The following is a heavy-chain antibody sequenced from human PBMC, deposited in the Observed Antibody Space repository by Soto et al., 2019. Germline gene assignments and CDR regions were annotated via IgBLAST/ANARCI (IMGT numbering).Heavy chain of an antibody. D-gene: IGHD3-22*01. J-gene: IGHJ6*02. CDR2: IKSKTDGGTT. V-gene: IGHV3-15*07. CDR3: TTTYYYDSSGFPRHLYYYYGMDV. CDR1: GFTFSNAW. Sequence: PGGSLRLSCAASGFTFSNAWMNWVRQAPGKGLEWVGRIKSKTDGGTTDYAAPVKGRFTISRDDSKNTLYLQMNSLKTEDTAVYYCTTTYYYDSSGFPRHLYYYYGMDVWGQGTTVTVSS.